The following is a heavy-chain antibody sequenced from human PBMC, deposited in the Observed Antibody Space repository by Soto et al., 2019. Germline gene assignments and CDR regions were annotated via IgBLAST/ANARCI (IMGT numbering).Heavy chain of an antibody. V-gene: IGHV1-69*13. CDR3: ARSHKYSSSVSGYYYYGMDV. Sequence: ASVKVSCKASGGTFSSYAISWVRQAPGQGLEWMGGIIPIFGTANYAQKFQGRVTITADESTSTAYMELSSLRSEDTAVYYCARSHKYSSSVSGYYYYGMDVWGQGTTVTVSS. J-gene: IGHJ6*02. CDR1: GGTFSSYA. D-gene: IGHD6-6*01. CDR2: IIPIFGTA.